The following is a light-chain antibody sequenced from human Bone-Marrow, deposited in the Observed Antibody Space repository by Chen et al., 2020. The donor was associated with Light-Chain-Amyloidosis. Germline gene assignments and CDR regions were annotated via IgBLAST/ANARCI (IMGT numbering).Light chain of an antibody. V-gene: IGLV3-25*03. CDR3: QSADSSGTYEVI. Sequence: SYEPTQPPSVSGSPGQTARITCSGDDLPTKYAYWYQQKPGQAPVLVIHRDTERPSGISERFSGSSSGTTATLTISGVQAEDEADYHCQSADSSGTYEVIFGGGTKLTVL. CDR1: DLPTKY. CDR2: RDT. J-gene: IGLJ2*01.